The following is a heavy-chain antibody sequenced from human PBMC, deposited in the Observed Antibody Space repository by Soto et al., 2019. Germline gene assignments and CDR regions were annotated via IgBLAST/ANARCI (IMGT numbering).Heavy chain of an antibody. CDR2: ISSSSSYI. CDR3: ARDSDYYDSSGPGDWFDP. J-gene: IGHJ5*02. CDR1: VFTFISYI. D-gene: IGHD3-22*01. V-gene: IGHV3-21*01. Sequence: WGALRLSCSPSVFTFISYIMNWCRQAPGKWLEWVSSISSSSSYIYYADSVKGRLTISRDNAKNSLYLQMTSLRAEDTAVYYCARDSDYYDSSGPGDWFDPWGQGTLVTVSS.